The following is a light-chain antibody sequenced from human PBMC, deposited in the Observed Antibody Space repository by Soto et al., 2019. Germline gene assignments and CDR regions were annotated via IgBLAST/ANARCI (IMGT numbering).Light chain of an antibody. J-gene: IGKJ3*01. CDR1: QDISTY. Sequence: RLTQSPSSLSASVGDTVTISCRASQDISTYLAWYQQKPGKAPTLLIFGASSLHNGVPPRFAGSGSGSEFTLTINRLQPDDFATYYCQKYNSAPFTFGPGTKVDIK. CDR2: GAS. V-gene: IGKV1-5*01. CDR3: QKYNSAPFT.